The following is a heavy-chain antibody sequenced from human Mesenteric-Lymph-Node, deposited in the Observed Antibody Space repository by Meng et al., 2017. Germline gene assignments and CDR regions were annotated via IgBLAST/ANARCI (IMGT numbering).Heavy chain of an antibody. J-gene: IGHJ4*02. Sequence: VRWVGVWGGSVQTGRSLRSSCAASGFTFSSYGMHWVRQAPGKGLEWVAVISYDGSNKYYADSVKGRFTISRDNSKNTLYLQMNSLRAEDTAVYYCAREVDTAIPFDYWGQGTLVTVSS. D-gene: IGHD5-18*01. CDR2: ISYDGSNK. CDR1: GFTFSSYG. V-gene: IGHV3-30*19. CDR3: AREVDTAIPFDY.